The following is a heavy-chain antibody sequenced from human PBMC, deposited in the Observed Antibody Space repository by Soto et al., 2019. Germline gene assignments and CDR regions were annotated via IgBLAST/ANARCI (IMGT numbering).Heavy chain of an antibody. CDR2: TYYRSKWYN. J-gene: IGHJ4*02. CDR1: GDSVSSNSAA. D-gene: IGHD6-19*01. V-gene: IGHV6-1*01. CDR3: ARESGGGQRSGWYWIDY. Sequence: QSQTLSLTCAISGDSVSSNSAAWNWIRQSPSRGLEWLGRTYYRSKWYNDYTVSVKSRITINPDTSKNQFSLQLNSVTPEDTAVYYCARESGGGQRSGWYWIDYWGQGTLVTVSS.